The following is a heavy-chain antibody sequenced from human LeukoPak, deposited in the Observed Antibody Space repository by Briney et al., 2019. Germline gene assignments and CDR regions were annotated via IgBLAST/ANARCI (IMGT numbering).Heavy chain of an antibody. Sequence: LTGRSLRLSREASGFTFKDYGMHWVRQAPGKGLEWVAVIWHRGNNENYADSVKGRFTISRDNSKNTLYLQMNSLRAEDTAVYYCAKGLSITMVRGVIPSAYYYYGMDVWGQGTTVTVSS. CDR2: IWHRGNNE. CDR1: GFTFKDYG. D-gene: IGHD3-10*01. CDR3: AKGLSITMVRGVIPSAYYYYGMDV. J-gene: IGHJ6*02. V-gene: IGHV3-33*06.